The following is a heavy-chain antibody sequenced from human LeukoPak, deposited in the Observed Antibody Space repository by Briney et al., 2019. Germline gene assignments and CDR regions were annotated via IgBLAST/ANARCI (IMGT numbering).Heavy chain of an antibody. CDR2: IRYDGSNK. Sequence: GGSLRLSCAASGFTFSSYGMHWVRQAPGKGLEWVAFIRYDGSNKYYADSVKGRFTISRDNSKNTLYLQMNSLRAEDTAVYYCAKEVGSGWYGNWFDPWGQGTLVTISS. J-gene: IGHJ5*02. CDR3: AKEVGSGWYGNWFDP. D-gene: IGHD6-19*01. V-gene: IGHV3-30*02. CDR1: GFTFSSYG.